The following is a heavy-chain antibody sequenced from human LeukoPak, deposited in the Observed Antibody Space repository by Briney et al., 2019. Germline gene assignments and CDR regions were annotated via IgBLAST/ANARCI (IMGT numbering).Heavy chain of an antibody. V-gene: IGHV5-51*01. D-gene: IGHD2-2*02. CDR2: IYPGDSDT. J-gene: IGHJ4*02. CDR1: GYSFTSYW. CDR3: ARPYCSSTSCYTRRGFSFDY. Sequence: GESLKISCKGSGYSFTSYWIGWVRQMPGKGLEWMGIIYPGDSDTRYSPSFQGQVTISADKSISTAYLQWSSLKASDTAMYYCARPYCSSTSCYTRRGFSFDYWGQGTLVTVSS.